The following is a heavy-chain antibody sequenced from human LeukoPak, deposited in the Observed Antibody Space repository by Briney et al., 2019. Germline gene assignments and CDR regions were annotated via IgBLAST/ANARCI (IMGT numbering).Heavy chain of an antibody. D-gene: IGHD2/OR15-2a*01. CDR2: IRYDGSNE. V-gene: IGHV3-30*02. CDR3: AKDIAFSMTY. Sequence: GGSLRLSCAASGFTFSSYAMSWVRQAPGKGLEWVAFIRYDGSNEYYADSVKGRFTISRDNSKNTLYLQMNSLRAEDTAVYYCAKDIAFSMTYWGQGTLVTVSS. J-gene: IGHJ4*02. CDR1: GFTFSSYA.